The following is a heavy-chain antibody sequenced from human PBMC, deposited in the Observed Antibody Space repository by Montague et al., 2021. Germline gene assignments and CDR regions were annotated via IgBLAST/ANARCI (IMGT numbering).Heavy chain of an antibody. Sequence: SETLSLTCTVFGDSINTYSWSWIRQPAGKGLEWIGRLSYGGSTNYNPSLKSRVSMSVDTSKNQFSLKLSSVTAADTAVYYCAKQDYFASGTSFKAFDPWGQGVLVTVSS. CDR3: AKQDYFASGTSFKAFDP. CDR2: LSYGGST. CDR1: GDSINTYS. V-gene: IGHV4-4*07. D-gene: IGHD2/OR15-2a*01. J-gene: IGHJ5*02.